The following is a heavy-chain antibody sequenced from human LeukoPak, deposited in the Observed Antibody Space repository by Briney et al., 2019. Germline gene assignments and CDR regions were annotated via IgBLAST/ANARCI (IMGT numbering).Heavy chain of an antibody. V-gene: IGHV3-7*01. D-gene: IGHD2-8*02. J-gene: IGHJ3*02. Sequence: GGSLRLSCAASGSTFSRYWMSWARQAPGKGLEGVANIKQDGSEKYYVDSVKGRFTISRDNAKNSLYLQMNSLRAEDTAVYYCGRDVSRGAGGAFDIWGQGTMVTVSS. CDR2: IKQDGSEK. CDR1: GSTFSRYW. CDR3: GRDVSRGAGGAFDI.